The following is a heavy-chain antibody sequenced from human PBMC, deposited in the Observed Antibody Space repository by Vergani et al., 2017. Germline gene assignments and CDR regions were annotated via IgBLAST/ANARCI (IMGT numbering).Heavy chain of an antibody. J-gene: IGHJ5*02. V-gene: IGHV1-46*01. D-gene: IGHD2-2*01. Sequence: QVQLVQSGAEVKKPGASVKVSCKASGYTFTSYYMPWVRQAPGQGLEWMGIINPSGGSTSYAQKFQGRVTMTRDTSTSTVYMELSSLRFEDTAVYYCARDSRYCSSTSCYVGRDWFDPWGQGTLVTVSS. CDR3: ARDSRYCSSTSCYVGRDWFDP. CDR2: INPSGGST. CDR1: GYTFTSYY.